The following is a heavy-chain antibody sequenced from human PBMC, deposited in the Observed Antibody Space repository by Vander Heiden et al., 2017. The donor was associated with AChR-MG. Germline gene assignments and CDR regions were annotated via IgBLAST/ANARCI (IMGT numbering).Heavy chain of an antibody. D-gene: IGHD3-10*01. CDR1: GFTFNDYY. Sequence: QVQLVESGGDLVKPGGSLRLSCAASGFTFNDYYMSWIRQAPGKGLEWISYISPSGKIINYADSVKGRFTISRDNAKNSLYLQLNSLRAEDTAVYYCGRDLAEKGSGSNSFDYWGQGTLVTVSS. V-gene: IGHV3-11*01. CDR3: GRDLAEKGSGSNSFDY. J-gene: IGHJ4*02. CDR2: ISPSGKII.